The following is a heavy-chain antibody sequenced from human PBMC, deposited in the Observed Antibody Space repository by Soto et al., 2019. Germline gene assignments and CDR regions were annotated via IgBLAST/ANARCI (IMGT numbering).Heavy chain of an antibody. D-gene: IGHD6-13*01. Sequence: SETLSLTCAVSGGSISSGGYSWSWIRQPPGKGLEWIGYIYHSGSTYYNPSLKSRVTISVDRSENQFSLKLSSVTAADTAVYYCARVDSSSWYVDYWGQGTLVTVSS. CDR2: IYHSGST. J-gene: IGHJ4*02. CDR1: GGSISSGGYS. V-gene: IGHV4-30-2*01. CDR3: ARVDSSSWYVDY.